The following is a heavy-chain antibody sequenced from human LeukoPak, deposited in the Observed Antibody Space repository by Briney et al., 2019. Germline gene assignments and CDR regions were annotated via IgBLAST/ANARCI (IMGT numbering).Heavy chain of an antibody. CDR3: ARRLSIAAAGMYYYYYMDV. CDR1: GGSISSGSYY. D-gene: IGHD6-13*01. Sequence: SETLSLTCTVSGGSISSGSYYWRWIRQPAGKGLEWIGRIYTSGSTNYNPSLKSRVTISVDTSKNQFSLKLSSVTAADTAVYYCARRLSIAAAGMYYYYYMDVWGKGTTVTVSS. J-gene: IGHJ6*03. CDR2: IYTSGST. V-gene: IGHV4-61*02.